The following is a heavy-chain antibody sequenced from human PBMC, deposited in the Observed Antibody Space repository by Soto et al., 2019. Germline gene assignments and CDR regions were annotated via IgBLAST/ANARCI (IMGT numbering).Heavy chain of an antibody. Sequence: QVQLVESGGGVVQPGRSLRLSCAASGFTFSRYGMHWVRQAPGKGLEWVAVIWYDGSTEYYADSVKGRFTISRDNSKNTGYLQTNSLRVEDTAVYYCARDVGSQGVWGQGTMVAVSS. CDR1: GFTFSRYG. CDR3: ARDVGSQGV. J-gene: IGHJ3*01. V-gene: IGHV3-33*01. D-gene: IGHD2-15*01. CDR2: IWYDGSTE.